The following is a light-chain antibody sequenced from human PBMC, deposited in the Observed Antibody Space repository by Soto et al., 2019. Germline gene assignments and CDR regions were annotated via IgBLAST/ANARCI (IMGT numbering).Light chain of an antibody. V-gene: IGKV1-33*01. CDR1: QDISNY. Sequence: DIQMTQSPSSLSASVGDRVTITCQASQDISNYLNWYQQKPGKAPKLLIYDASNLETGVPSRFSGSGSGTDFTCTISSLQPEDIATYYCQQYDNWWTFGQGTKLEIK. CDR3: QQYDNWWT. J-gene: IGKJ2*02. CDR2: DAS.